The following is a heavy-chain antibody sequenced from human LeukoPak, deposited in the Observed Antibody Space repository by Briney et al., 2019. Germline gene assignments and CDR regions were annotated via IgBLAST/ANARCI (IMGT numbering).Heavy chain of an antibody. V-gene: IGHV3-30*18. Sequence: GGSLRLSCAASGFTFSSYGMHWVRQAPGKGLEWVAVISYDGSNKYYADSVKGRFTISRDNSKNTLYLQMNSLRAEDTAVYYCAKDLSVAVAPENYYYYYMDVWGKGTTVTVSS. CDR3: AKDLSVAVAPENYYYYYMDV. J-gene: IGHJ6*03. CDR2: ISYDGSNK. CDR1: GFTFSSYG. D-gene: IGHD6-19*01.